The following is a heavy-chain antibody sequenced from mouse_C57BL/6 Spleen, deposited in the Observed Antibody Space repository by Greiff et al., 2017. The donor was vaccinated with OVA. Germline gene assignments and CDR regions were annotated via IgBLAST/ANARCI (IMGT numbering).Heavy chain of an antibody. J-gene: IGHJ2*01. CDR2: IYPAGSNT. CDR3: ARGDYGGY. V-gene: IGHV1-69*01. CDR1: GYTFTSYW. Sequence: QVQLQQPGAELVMPGASVKLSCKASGYTFTSYWMTWVKQRPGQGLEWIGEIYPAGSNTNYNEKFKGKSTLTVDTSSSTAYMQLSSLTSADSAVCDCARGDYGGYWGQGTTLTVSS.